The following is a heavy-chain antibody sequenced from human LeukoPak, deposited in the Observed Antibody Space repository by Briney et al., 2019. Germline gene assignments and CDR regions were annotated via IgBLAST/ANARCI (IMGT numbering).Heavy chain of an antibody. V-gene: IGHV1-69*13. D-gene: IGHD2-2*02. CDR1: GGTFSSYA. J-gene: IGHJ4*02. CDR2: IIPIFGTA. Sequence: GASVKVSCKASGGTFSSYAISWVRQAPGQGLEWMGGIIPIFGTANYAQKFQGRVTITADESTSTAYMELSSLRSEDTAVYYCATTHLGYCSSTSCYKESDFDYWGQGTLVTVSS. CDR3: ATTHLGYCSSTSCYKESDFDY.